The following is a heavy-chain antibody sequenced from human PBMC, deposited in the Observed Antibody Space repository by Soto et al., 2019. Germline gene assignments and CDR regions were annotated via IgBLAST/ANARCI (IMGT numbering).Heavy chain of an antibody. CDR3: ARRGTASAAGGWFDS. J-gene: IGHJ5*01. CDR2: VYWDDDK. D-gene: IGHD3-16*01. CDR1: GFSLTTAGMG. Sequence: QITLKESGPALVKPTQTLTLTCSSSGFSLTTAGMGVGWIRQPPGKAPEWVALVYWDDDKRYNPSLRSMLTITNDTSKNLVVVTRTDMDPVDTGKYYCARRGTASAAGGWFDSWGQGMRVTVSS. V-gene: IGHV2-5*02.